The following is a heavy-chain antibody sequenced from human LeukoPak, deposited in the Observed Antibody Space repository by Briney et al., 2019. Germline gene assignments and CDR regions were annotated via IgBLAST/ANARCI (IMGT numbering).Heavy chain of an antibody. CDR1: GYTFTGYY. J-gene: IGHJ5*02. Sequence: ASVTVSCKASGYTFTGYYMHWVRQAPGKGLEWMGGFDPEDGETIYAQKFQGRVTMTEDTSTDTAYMELSSLRSEDTAVYYCATDRSGRNWFDPWGQGTLVTVSS. V-gene: IGHV1-24*01. CDR2: FDPEDGET. D-gene: IGHD3-10*01. CDR3: ATDRSGRNWFDP.